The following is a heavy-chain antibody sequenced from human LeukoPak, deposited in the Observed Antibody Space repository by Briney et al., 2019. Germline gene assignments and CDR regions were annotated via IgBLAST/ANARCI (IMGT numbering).Heavy chain of an antibody. CDR2: ISYDGSNK. CDR1: GFTFSSYG. J-gene: IGHJ3*02. D-gene: IGHD2-21*01. CDR3: AKVLSPVVIYDAFDI. V-gene: IGHV3-30*18. Sequence: GGSLRLSCAASGFTFSSYGMHWVRQAPGKGLEWVSVISYDGSNKYYADSVKGRFTISRDNSKNTLYLQMNSLRAEDTAVYYCAKVLSPVVIYDAFDIWGQGTMVTVSS.